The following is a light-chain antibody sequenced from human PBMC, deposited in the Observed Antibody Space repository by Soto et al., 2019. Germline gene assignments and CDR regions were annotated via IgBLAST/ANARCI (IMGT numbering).Light chain of an antibody. CDR3: QQSYSTPGT. Sequence: DIQMTQSPSSLSASVGDRVTITCRASQSVSKYLNWYQQNPGKAPKLLIYGAISLHSGVPSRFSXSAXGTYFTLTISNLQPEDFASYYCQQSYSTPGTFGQGTKVEIK. J-gene: IGKJ1*01. CDR1: QSVSKY. CDR2: GAI. V-gene: IGKV1-39*01.